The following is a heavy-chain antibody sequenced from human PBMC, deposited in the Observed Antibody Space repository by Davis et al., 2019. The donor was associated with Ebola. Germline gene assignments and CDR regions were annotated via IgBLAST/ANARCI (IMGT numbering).Heavy chain of an antibody. J-gene: IGHJ4*02. D-gene: IGHD3-22*01. CDR2: INPNSGGT. CDR3: ARAVTMIVVVTNFDY. CDR1: GYTFTGYY. Sequence: ASVKVSCKASGYTFTGYYIHWVRQAPGQGLEWMGRINPNSGGTNHAQKFQGRVTMTTDTSTSTAYMELRSLRSDDTAVYYCARAVTMIVVVTNFDYWGQGTLVTVSS. V-gene: IGHV1-2*06.